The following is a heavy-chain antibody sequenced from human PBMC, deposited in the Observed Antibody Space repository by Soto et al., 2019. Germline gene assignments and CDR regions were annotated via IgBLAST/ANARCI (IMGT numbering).Heavy chain of an antibody. V-gene: IGHV4-4*07. CDR3: ARGSVPFEDLVPTTIYGMDV. J-gene: IGHJ6*02. CDR1: GASVNTHA. D-gene: IGHD1-1*01. Sequence: SETLSLTCAVSGASVNTHAWVWVRQSVGGGLEWIGRLIPSGSTDYHPSLQSRVIMSLDTSKNHFSLKLASLSAADTAVYYCARGSVPFEDLVPTTIYGMDVWGHGTTVTVSS. CDR2: LIPSGST.